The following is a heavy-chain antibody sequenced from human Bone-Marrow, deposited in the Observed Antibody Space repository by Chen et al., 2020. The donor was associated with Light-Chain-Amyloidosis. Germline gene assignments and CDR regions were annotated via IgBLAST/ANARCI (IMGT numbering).Heavy chain of an antibody. Sequence: QVQLVQSGAEGKKPGSSVRVSCKTSGGTFDSSAISWVRQAPGQGLEWVGGINPVLGTTNYAQRFQGRVTITADESTSTAYMELSSLRSEDTAVYYCARVDDSSGYWGQGTLVTVSS. D-gene: IGHD3-22*01. CDR2: INPVLGTT. CDR1: GGTFDSSA. CDR3: ARVDDSSGY. J-gene: IGHJ4*02. V-gene: IGHV1-69*11.